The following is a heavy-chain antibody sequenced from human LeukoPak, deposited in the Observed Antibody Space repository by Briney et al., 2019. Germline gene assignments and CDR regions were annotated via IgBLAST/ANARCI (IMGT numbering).Heavy chain of an antibody. CDR3: AKDLGAVAGEKGALSEYFQH. Sequence: GGSLRLSCAASGFTFSSYGMHWVRQAPGKGLEWVAVISYDGSNKYYADSVKGRFTISRDNSKDTLYLQMNSLRAEDTAVYYCAKDLGAVAGEKGALSEYFQHWGQGTLVTVSS. CDR2: ISYDGSNK. J-gene: IGHJ1*01. V-gene: IGHV3-30*18. D-gene: IGHD6-19*01. CDR1: GFTFSSYG.